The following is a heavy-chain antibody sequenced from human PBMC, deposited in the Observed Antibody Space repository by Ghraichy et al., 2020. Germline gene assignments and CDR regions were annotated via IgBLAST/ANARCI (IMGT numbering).Heavy chain of an antibody. V-gene: IGHV3-23*01. CDR3: AKVYSSGWYQVKSGPFDY. Sequence: ETLSLTCAASGFTFSNYAMSWVRQAPGKGLECVSSISGSGISTYYADSVKGRFTISRDNSKNTLYLQMNSLRSEDTAVYYCAKVYSSGWYQVKSGPFDYWGQGILATVSS. D-gene: IGHD6-19*01. CDR2: ISGSGIST. J-gene: IGHJ4*02. CDR1: GFTFSNYA.